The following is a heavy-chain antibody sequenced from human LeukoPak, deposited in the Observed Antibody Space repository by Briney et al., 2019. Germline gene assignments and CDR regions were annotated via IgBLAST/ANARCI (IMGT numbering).Heavy chain of an antibody. Sequence: SETLSLTCTVSGGSVSSGSYYWSWIRQPPGKGLEWIGYIYYSGSTNYNPSLKSRVTISADTSKNQFSLKLSSVTAADTAVYYCARDRDTAMAPRYYYGMDVWGKGTTVTVSS. J-gene: IGHJ6*04. CDR1: GGSVSSGSYY. CDR3: ARDRDTAMAPRYYYGMDV. CDR2: IYYSGST. V-gene: IGHV4-61*01. D-gene: IGHD5-18*01.